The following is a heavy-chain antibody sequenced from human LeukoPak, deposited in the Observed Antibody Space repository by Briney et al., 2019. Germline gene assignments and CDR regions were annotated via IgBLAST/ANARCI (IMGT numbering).Heavy chain of an antibody. Sequence: SETLSLTCTVSGGSISTHSWTWIRQPPGMGLEWIAYIYYTGSTTYNPSLMRRVTISLDTSNIYFYLHLRCVTAADTAVYYCARARNGYYPLDYWGQGTLVTVSS. CDR3: ARARNGYYPLDY. J-gene: IGHJ4*02. V-gene: IGHV4-59*11. CDR2: IYYTGST. CDR1: GGSISTHS. D-gene: IGHD3-3*01.